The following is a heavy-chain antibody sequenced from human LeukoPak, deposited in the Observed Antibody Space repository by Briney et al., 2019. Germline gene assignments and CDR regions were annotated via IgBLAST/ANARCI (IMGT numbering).Heavy chain of an antibody. V-gene: IGHV3-53*01. CDR3: AEDLGYSPRNGYFQH. CDR2: IYSGGST. D-gene: IGHD6-13*01. CDR1: GFTVSSNY. Sequence: GGSLRLSCAASGFTVSSNYMSWVRQAPGKGLEWVSVIYSGGSTYYADSVKGRFTISRDNSKNTLYLQMNSLRAEDTAVYYCAEDLGYSPRNGYFQHWGQGTLVTVSS. J-gene: IGHJ1*01.